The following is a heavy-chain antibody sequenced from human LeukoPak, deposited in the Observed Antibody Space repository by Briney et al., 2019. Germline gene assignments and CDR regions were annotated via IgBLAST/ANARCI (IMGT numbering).Heavy chain of an antibody. CDR2: INHSGST. CDR1: GGSFSGYY. CDR3: ARGHCTSGSCSRWFDP. D-gene: IGHD2-15*01. Sequence: SETLSLTCAVYGGSFSGYYWSWICQPPGKGLEWIGEINHSGSTNYNPSLKSRVTISVDTSKNQFSLKLSSVTAADTAVYYCARGHCTSGSCSRWFDPWGQGTLVTVSS. V-gene: IGHV4-34*01. J-gene: IGHJ5*02.